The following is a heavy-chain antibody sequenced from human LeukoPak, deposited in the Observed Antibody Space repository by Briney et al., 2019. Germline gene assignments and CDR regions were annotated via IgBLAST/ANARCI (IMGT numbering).Heavy chain of an antibody. D-gene: IGHD3-3*01. CDR1: GGSISSYY. V-gene: IGHV4-59*01. CDR2: IYYSGST. Sequence: SETMSLTCTVSGGSISSYYWSWIRQPPGKELEWIGYIYYSGSTNYNPSLKSRVTISVDTSKNQFSLKLSSVTAADTAVYYCARVQYDFWSGYLYYMDVWGKGTTVTVSS. J-gene: IGHJ6*03. CDR3: ARVQYDFWSGYLYYMDV.